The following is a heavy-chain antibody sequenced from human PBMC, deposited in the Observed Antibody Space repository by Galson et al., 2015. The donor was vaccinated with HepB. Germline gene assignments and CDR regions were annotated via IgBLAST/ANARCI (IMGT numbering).Heavy chain of an antibody. CDR1: GYTFTSYG. CDR3: ARRRAVAGTSHGRVVASDYGMDV. Sequence: SVKVSCKASGYTFTSYGISWVRQAPGQGLEWMGWISAYNGNTNYAQKPQGRVTMTTDTFTSTAYMELRSLRSDDTAVYYCARRRAVAGTSHGRVVASDYGMDVWGQGTTVTVSS. J-gene: IGHJ6*02. D-gene: IGHD6-19*01. CDR2: ISAYNGNT. V-gene: IGHV1-18*01.